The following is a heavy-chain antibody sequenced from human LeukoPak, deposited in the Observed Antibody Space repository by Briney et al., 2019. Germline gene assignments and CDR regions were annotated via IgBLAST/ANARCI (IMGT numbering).Heavy chain of an antibody. CDR1: GYTFTSYA. Sequence: ASVKVSCKASGYTFTSYAMNWVRQAPAQGLEWMGWINTNSGNTTYAQGSAGGLVFSLDTSVSTAYLQISSLKAEDTAVHYCARDRGPYSSSWPINFDYWGQGTLVTVSS. V-gene: IGHV7-4-1*02. D-gene: IGHD6-13*01. CDR2: INTNSGNT. CDR3: ARDRGPYSSSWPINFDY. J-gene: IGHJ4*02.